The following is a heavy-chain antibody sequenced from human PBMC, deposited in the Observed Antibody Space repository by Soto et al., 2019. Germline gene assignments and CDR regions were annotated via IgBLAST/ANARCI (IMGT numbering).Heavy chain of an antibody. J-gene: IGHJ2*01. D-gene: IGHD1-26*01. V-gene: IGHV3-74*01. CDR1: GFSFSSYW. CDR3: ARVGRGVLYFDP. Sequence: EVQLVESGGGLVQPGGSLRLSCAASGFSFSSYWMHWVRQAPVKGLVWVSRIKTDGSTTNYADYVKGRFTVPRDNAENTLYLQMASLRTEDRAVYYWARVGRGVLYFDPWGRGTLVTVSS. CDR2: IKTDGSTT.